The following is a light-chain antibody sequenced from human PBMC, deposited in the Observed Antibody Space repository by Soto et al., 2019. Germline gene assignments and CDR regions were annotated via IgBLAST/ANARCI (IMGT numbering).Light chain of an antibody. J-gene: IGKJ1*01. CDR1: QSVSSSY. CDR3: QQYGSSPWT. CDR2: DAS. V-gene: IGKV3D-20*01. Sequence: EVVLTQSPGTLSLSPGERATLSCRASQSVSSSYLAWYQQKPGLAPRLLIYDASSRATGIPDRFSGSGSGTDFTLTISRLEPEDFAVYYCQQYGSSPWTFGQRSMV.